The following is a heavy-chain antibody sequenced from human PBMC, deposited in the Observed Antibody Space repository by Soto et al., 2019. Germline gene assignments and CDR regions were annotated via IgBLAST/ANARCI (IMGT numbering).Heavy chain of an antibody. Sequence: ASVKVSCKASGGTFSSYAISWVRQAPGQGLEWMGGIIPIFGTANYAQKFQGRVTITADESTSTAYMELSSLRSEDTAVYYCARFPSWNDRGAMDYWGQGTLVTVSS. V-gene: IGHV1-69*13. CDR1: GGTFSSYA. CDR3: ARFPSWNDRGAMDY. J-gene: IGHJ4*02. CDR2: IIPIFGTA. D-gene: IGHD1-1*01.